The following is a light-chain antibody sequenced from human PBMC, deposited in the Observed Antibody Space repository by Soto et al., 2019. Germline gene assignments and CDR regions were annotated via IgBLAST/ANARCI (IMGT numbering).Light chain of an antibody. CDR2: DVS. Sequence: QSALTQPRSVSGSPGQSVTISCTGTSSDVGGYNYVSWYQQHPGKATKLMIYDVSKRPSGVPDRFSGSKSGNTASLTISGLHAEDEADYYSCSYAGSYTWVFGGGTKLTVL. V-gene: IGLV2-11*01. CDR3: CSYAGSYTWV. J-gene: IGLJ2*01. CDR1: SSDVGGYNY.